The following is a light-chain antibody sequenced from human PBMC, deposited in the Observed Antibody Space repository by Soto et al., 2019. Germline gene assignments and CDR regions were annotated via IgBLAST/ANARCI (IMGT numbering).Light chain of an antibody. J-gene: IGKJ1*01. Sequence: EIVLTQSPVTLSLCPGERATLSCRASQSVSSSYLGWYQQKPGQAPRLLIYGASSRATGIPDRFSGSGSGTDFTLTISRLEPEDFAVYYCQQYGSSPTTFGQGTKVDIK. CDR1: QSVSSSY. CDR3: QQYGSSPTT. V-gene: IGKV3-20*01. CDR2: GAS.